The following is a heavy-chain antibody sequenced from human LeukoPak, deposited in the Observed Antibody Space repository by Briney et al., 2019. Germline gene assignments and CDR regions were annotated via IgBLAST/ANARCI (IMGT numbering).Heavy chain of an antibody. CDR2: IKEKAATHKL. Sequence: GGSLRLSCAASGFTFSVYYIDWVRQGPGKGLVWVARIKEKAATHKLDYAASVKGRFTISRDYSKNSVYLQMNSLKTEDTAVYYCARESSMFWVVTRSYMDVWGKGTMVIVSS. CDR1: GFTFSVYY. V-gene: IGHV3-72*01. D-gene: IGHD3-10*02. J-gene: IGHJ6*03. CDR3: ARESSMFWVVTRSYMDV.